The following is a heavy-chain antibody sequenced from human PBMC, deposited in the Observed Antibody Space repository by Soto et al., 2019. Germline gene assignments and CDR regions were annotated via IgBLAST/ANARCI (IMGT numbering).Heavy chain of an antibody. V-gene: IGHV4-4*07. CDR2: VSSSGNT. Sequence: PSETLSLTCTVSGDSLGNYYSFWIRQPVGKGLEWIGRVSSSGNTNANPTLNSRATMSIDTSKNQFSLRLRSVTAADTAVYYFARADYEILTGSYAMDVWGQGTTVTVSS. CDR1: GDSLGNYY. CDR3: ARADYEILTGSYAMDV. J-gene: IGHJ6*02. D-gene: IGHD3-9*01.